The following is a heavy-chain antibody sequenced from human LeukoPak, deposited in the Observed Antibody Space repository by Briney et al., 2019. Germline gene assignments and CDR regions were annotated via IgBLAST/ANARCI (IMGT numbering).Heavy chain of an antibody. CDR3: TRTTTVVTWADIFDY. J-gene: IGHJ4*02. CDR1: GFTFGDYA. CDR2: IRSKAYGGTT. D-gene: IGHD4-23*01. Sequence: GGSLRLSCTASGFTFGDYAMSGVRQAPGKGLEWVGFIRSKAYGGTTEYAASVKGRFTISRDDSKSIAYLQMNSLKTEDTAVYYCTRTTTVVTWADIFDYWGQGTLVTVSS. V-gene: IGHV3-49*04.